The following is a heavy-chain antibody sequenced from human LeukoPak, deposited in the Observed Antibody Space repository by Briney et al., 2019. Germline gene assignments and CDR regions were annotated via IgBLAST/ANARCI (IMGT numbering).Heavy chain of an antibody. CDR3: AGDPLGGALDI. Sequence: PGGSLRLSCAASGFTFSSSWMTWVRQAPGKGLEWVAIVNNDGSHENYVDSVRGRFTISRDNAKNSLSLQMNSLRAEDTAVYYCAGDPLGGALDIWGQGTMVTVSS. J-gene: IGHJ3*02. D-gene: IGHD7-27*01. CDR2: VNNDGSHE. CDR1: GFTFSSSW. V-gene: IGHV3-7*01.